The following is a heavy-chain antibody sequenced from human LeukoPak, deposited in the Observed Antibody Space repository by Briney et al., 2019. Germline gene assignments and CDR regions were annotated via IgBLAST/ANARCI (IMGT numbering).Heavy chain of an antibody. Sequence: PGGSLRLSCAASGFTFSSYSMNWVRQAPGKGLEWVSGIIDSGGSTYYADSVKGRFTISRDNSKNTLYLQMNNLRAEDTAIYYCAKSLSSGWSYYFDYWGQGILVTVSS. J-gene: IGHJ4*02. V-gene: IGHV3-23*01. CDR1: GFTFSSYS. D-gene: IGHD6-19*01. CDR2: IIDSGGST. CDR3: AKSLSSGWSYYFDY.